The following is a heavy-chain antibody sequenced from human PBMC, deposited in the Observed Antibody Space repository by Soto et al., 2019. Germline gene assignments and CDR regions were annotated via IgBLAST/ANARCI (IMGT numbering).Heavy chain of an antibody. CDR3: ARHEQFYYYYYCMEV. CDR1: GYSFTTYW. Sequence: PGESLKISCKASGYSFTTYWIAWVRQMPGKGLEWMGIINPGDSDIRYSPSFQGQVTISADNSISTAYLQWSSLKASDTAMYYCARHEQFYYYYYCMEVGGQGTAVTVSS. D-gene: IGHD4-4*01. V-gene: IGHV5-51*01. J-gene: IGHJ6*02. CDR2: INPGDSDI.